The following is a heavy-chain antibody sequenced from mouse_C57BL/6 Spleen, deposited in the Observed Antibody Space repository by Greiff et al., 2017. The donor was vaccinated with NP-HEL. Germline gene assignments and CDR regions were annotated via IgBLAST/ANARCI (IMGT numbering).Heavy chain of an antibody. V-gene: IGHV1-82*01. J-gene: IGHJ1*03. CDR3: ARSGEYGNYGYFDV. Sequence: LVESGPELVKPGASVKISCKASGYAFSSSWMNWVKQRPGKGLEWIGRIYPGDGDTNYNGKFKGKATLTADKSSSTAYMQLSSLTSEDSAVYFCARSGEYGNYGYFDVWGTGTTVTVSS. CDR1: GYAFSSSW. CDR2: IYPGDGDT. D-gene: IGHD2-10*02.